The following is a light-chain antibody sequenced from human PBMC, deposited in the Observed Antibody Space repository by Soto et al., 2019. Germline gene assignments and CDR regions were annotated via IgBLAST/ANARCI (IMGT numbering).Light chain of an antibody. CDR3: QQYNSYPWT. J-gene: IGKJ1*01. CDR2: HAY. Sequence: DIQMTQSPSTLSVSVGDRVTLSCRASQSISSWLAWYQQKPGKAPKLLIYHAYSLESGVPSRFSGSESGTEFTLTINSLQPDDFATYYCQQYNSYPWTFGQGTKVEIK. V-gene: IGKV1-5*01. CDR1: QSISSW.